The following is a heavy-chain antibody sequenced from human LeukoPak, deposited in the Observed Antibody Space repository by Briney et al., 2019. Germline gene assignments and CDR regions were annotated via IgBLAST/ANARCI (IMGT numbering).Heavy chain of an antibody. CDR2: INPTSGGT. J-gene: IGHJ5*02. D-gene: IGHD4-17*01. V-gene: IGHV1-2*02. Sequence: GASVKVSCKASGYTFTGYYMHWVRQAPGQGLEWMGWINPTSGGTNYAQKFQGRVTMTRDTSISTAYMELSRLRSDDTAVYYCARAIVVTTVNTIDWFDPWGQGTLVTVSS. CDR1: GYTFTGYY. CDR3: ARAIVVTTVNTIDWFDP.